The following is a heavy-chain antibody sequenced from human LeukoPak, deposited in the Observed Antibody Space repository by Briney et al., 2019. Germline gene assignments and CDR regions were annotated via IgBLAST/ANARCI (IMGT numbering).Heavy chain of an antibody. CDR3: ARSLGYCSSTSCYFWFDP. CDR1: GFTFSSYS. J-gene: IGHJ5*02. D-gene: IGHD2-2*01. Sequence: GGSLRLSCAASGFTFSSYSMNWVRQAPGKGLEWVANIKQDGSEKYYVDSVKGRFTISRDNAKNSLYLQMNSLRAEDTAVYYCARSLGYCSSTSCYFWFDPWGQGTLVTVSS. V-gene: IGHV3-7*01. CDR2: IKQDGSEK.